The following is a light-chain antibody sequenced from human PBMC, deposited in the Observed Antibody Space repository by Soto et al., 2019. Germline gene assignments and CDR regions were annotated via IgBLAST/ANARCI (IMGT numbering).Light chain of an antibody. CDR2: KAS. J-gene: IGKJ2*01. Sequence: DIQMTQFPSTLSASIGDRVTITCRASQTISNWLAWYQQKPGKAPKLLIYKASSLETGVPSRFSGSGSGTEFTLTISSLQPDDFATYYCQQYTRHSAYTFGQGTRLELK. CDR3: QQYTRHSAYT. V-gene: IGKV1-5*03. CDR1: QTISNW.